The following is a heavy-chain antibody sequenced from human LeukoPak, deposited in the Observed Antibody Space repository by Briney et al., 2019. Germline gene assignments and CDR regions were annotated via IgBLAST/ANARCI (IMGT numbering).Heavy chain of an antibody. CDR3: ARDRLGDYDHSGYYDK. V-gene: IGHV3-11*01. CDR2: ICDSGRTI. CDR1: GFTSSDYY. J-gene: IGHJ4*02. Sequence: PGGSLRLSCAASGFTSSDYYMSWIRQAPGKGLEWVSYICDSGRTIYYADSVKGRFTISRDNAKNSVYLQMNNLRAEDTAVYYCARDRLGDYDHSGYYDKGGQGTLVTVSS. D-gene: IGHD3-22*01.